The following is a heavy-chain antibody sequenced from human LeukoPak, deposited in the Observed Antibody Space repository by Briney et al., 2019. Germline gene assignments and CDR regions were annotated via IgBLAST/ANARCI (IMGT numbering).Heavy chain of an antibody. CDR2: IKQDGSEK. D-gene: IGHD3-16*02. CDR3: ARGLPEDYDYVWGSYRRMGTDY. V-gene: IGHV3-7*01. J-gene: IGHJ4*02. Sequence: GGSLRLSCAASGFTFSSYWMHWVRQAPGKGLEWVANIKQDGSEKYYVDSVKGRFTISRDNAKNSLYLQMNSLRAEDTAVYYCARGLPEDYDYVWGSYRRMGTDYWGQGTLVTVSS. CDR1: GFTFSSYW.